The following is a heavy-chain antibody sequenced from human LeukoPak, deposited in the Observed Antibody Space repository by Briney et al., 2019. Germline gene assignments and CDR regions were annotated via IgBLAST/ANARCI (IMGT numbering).Heavy chain of an antibody. CDR1: GGTFSSYA. D-gene: IGHD3-9*01. V-gene: IGHV1-69*13. Sequence: SVKVSCKASGGTFSSYAISWVRQAPGQGLEWMGGIIPIFGTANYAQKFHGRVSIPADESTGTAYMELSSLRSEDTAVYYCARAPYYDILTAYYFDYWGQGTLVTVSS. CDR2: IIPIFGTA. J-gene: IGHJ4*02. CDR3: ARAPYYDILTAYYFDY.